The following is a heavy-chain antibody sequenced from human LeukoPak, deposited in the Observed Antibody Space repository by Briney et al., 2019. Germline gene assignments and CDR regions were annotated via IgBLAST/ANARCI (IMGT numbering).Heavy chain of an antibody. D-gene: IGHD6-19*01. J-gene: IGHJ4*02. CDR1: GDSINSGDYY. Sequence: SQTLSLTCTVSGDSINSGDYYWSWIRQPAGKGLEWIGRISSSGSTNYNPSLKSRVTISVDTSKNQFSLKLSSVTAADTAVYYCARDVPFIVVAGTKLPSYFDYWGQGTLVTVSS. CDR3: ARDVPFIVVAGTKLPSYFDY. CDR2: ISSSGST. V-gene: IGHV4-61*02.